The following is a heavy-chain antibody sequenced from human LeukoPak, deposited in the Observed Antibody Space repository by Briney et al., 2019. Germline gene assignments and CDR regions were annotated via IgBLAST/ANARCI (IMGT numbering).Heavy chain of an antibody. CDR3: ARELMTTRYGFDP. Sequence: SETLSLTCAVYGGSFSGYYWSWIRQPPGKGLEWTGEINHSGSTNYNPSLKSRVTISVDTSKNQFSLKLSSVTAADTAVYYCARELMTTRYGFDPWGQGTLVTVSS. CDR1: GGSFSGYY. V-gene: IGHV4-34*01. J-gene: IGHJ5*02. D-gene: IGHD4-17*01. CDR2: INHSGST.